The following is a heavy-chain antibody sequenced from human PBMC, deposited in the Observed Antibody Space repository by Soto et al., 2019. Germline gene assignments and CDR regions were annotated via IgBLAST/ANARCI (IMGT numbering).Heavy chain of an antibody. Sequence: QVQLVQSGAEVKKPGSSVKVSCKASGGTFSSYAISWVRQAPGQGLEWMGGIIPIFGTADYAQKFQGRVTITADESTSTGNMELSSLRSEDTSAYYCARHYDSGGYSDRGLDYGGQGTLVTVSS. J-gene: IGHJ4*02. CDR2: IIPIFGTA. CDR3: ARHYDSGGYSDRGLDY. D-gene: IGHD3-22*01. V-gene: IGHV1-69*12. CDR1: GGTFSSYA.